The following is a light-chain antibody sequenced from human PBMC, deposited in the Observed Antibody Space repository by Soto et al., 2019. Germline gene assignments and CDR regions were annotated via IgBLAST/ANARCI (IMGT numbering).Light chain of an antibody. V-gene: IGKV1-5*03. CDR3: QQYNSWWT. CDR2: KAS. CDR1: QSISSW. J-gene: IGKJ1*01. Sequence: DIQMTPAPSTVSASVGSRVTITCRASQSISSWLAWYQQTPGKAPKLLIYKASSLESGVPSRFSGSGSGTEVTLTISSLQPDDVATYYCQQYNSWWTFGQGTKVDIK.